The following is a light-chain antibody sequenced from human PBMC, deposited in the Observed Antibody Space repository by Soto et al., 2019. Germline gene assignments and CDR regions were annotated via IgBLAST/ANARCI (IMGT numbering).Light chain of an antibody. J-gene: IGLJ2*01. Sequence: QSALTQPASVSGSPGQSITISCTGTSNDVGGYNYVSWYQQHPGKVPKLMIYAVSNRPSGVSNRFSGSKSGNTASLTISGLQADDEADYYCSSYTSSSTLVFGGGTKLTVL. CDR2: AVS. CDR1: SNDVGGYNY. CDR3: SSYTSSSTLV. V-gene: IGLV2-14*03.